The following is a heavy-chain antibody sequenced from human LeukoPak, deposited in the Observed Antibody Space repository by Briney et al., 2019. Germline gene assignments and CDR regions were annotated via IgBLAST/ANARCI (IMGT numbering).Heavy chain of an antibody. J-gene: IGHJ4*02. CDR1: GGSIDRNY. Sequence: ASETLSPTCSVSGGSIDRNYWTWIRQPPGKGLEWIGLIYYSGSANYNAFLKSRVTISEDKSKNQIYLTMTSVTAADTAVYYCARVDSRRSGVYYFDFWRQGTLVIVSS. V-gene: IGHV4-59*01. CDR3: ARVDSRRSGVYYFDF. CDR2: IYYSGSA. D-gene: IGHD3-10*01.